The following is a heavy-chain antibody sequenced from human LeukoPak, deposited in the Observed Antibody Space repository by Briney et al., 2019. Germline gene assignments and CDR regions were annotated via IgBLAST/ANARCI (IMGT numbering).Heavy chain of an antibody. CDR2: ISYDGSHK. J-gene: IGHJ4*02. D-gene: IGHD6-19*01. CDR1: GFTFSSYG. Sequence: GRSLRLSCAASGFTFSSYGMHWVRQAPGKGLEWVAVISYDGSHKYCADSVKGRFTISRDNSKNTLYLQMNSLRAEDTAVYYCAKLAEYAYTSGWFDYWGQGTLVTVSS. CDR3: AKLAEYAYTSGWFDY. V-gene: IGHV3-30*18.